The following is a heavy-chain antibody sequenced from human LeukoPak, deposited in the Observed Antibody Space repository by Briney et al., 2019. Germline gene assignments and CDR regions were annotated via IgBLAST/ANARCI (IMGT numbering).Heavy chain of an antibody. Sequence: PGGSLRLSCAASGFTFSSYGMHWVRQAPGKGLEWVAFIRYDGSNKYYADSVKGQFTISRDNSKNTLYLQMNSLRAEDTAVYYCAKDPGVRYSYGSYWGQGTLVTVSS. CDR1: GFTFSSYG. J-gene: IGHJ4*02. CDR3: AKDPGVRYSYGSY. V-gene: IGHV3-30*02. D-gene: IGHD5-18*01. CDR2: IRYDGSNK.